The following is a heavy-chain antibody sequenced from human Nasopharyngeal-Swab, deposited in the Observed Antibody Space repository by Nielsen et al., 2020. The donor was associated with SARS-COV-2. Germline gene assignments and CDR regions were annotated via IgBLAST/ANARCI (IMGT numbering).Heavy chain of an antibody. J-gene: IGHJ4*02. Sequence: KVSCKASGYSFTSYSIGWVRQTPGKGLEWMGIINPGDADTRYTPSFQGRVTISADKSISTAYLQWSSLKASDTAMYYCARLDSTTVTTTYFDDWGQGTLVTVSS. V-gene: IGHV5-51*01. CDR1: GYSFTSYS. D-gene: IGHD4-17*01. CDR2: INPGDADT. CDR3: ARLDSTTVTTTYFDD.